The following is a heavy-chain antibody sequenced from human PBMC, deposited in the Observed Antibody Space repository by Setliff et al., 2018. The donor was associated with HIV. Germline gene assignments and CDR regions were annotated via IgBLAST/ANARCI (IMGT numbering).Heavy chain of an antibody. V-gene: IGHV3-48*03. J-gene: IGHJ6*03. CDR3: ARGSYYDRSGPNYYYYMDV. Sequence: PGGSLRLSCAASGFTFRSYEMNWVRQAPGKGLEWVSYISRSGSTIHYADSVKGRFTISRDNAKNTLYLQMSSLRAEDTAVYYCARGSYYDRSGPNYYYYMDVWGKGTTVTVSS. CDR2: ISRSGSTI. CDR1: GFTFRSYE. D-gene: IGHD3-22*01.